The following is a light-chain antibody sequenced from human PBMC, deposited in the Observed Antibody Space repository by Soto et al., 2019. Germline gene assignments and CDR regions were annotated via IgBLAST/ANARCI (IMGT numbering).Light chain of an antibody. V-gene: IGLV2-23*02. Sequence: QSALTQPASVSGSPGQSITISCTGTSSDVGSYNLVSWYQQHPGKAPKLMIYEVSKRPSGVSNRFSGSKSGKTASLTISGLQAEDEADYYCCSYAGSSTFVVFGTGTKVTVL. J-gene: IGLJ1*01. CDR1: SSDVGSYNL. CDR3: CSYAGSSTFVV. CDR2: EVS.